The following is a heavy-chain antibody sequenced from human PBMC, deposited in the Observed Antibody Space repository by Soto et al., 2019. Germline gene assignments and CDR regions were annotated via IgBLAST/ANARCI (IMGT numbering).Heavy chain of an antibody. V-gene: IGHV4-59*01. CDR3: ASGLPWSSWYLSYGMDV. CDR2: IYYSGST. J-gene: IGHJ6*02. CDR1: GGSISSYY. Sequence: QVQLQESGPGLVKPSETLSLTCTVSGGSISSYYWSWIRQPPGKGLEWIGYIYYSGSTNYNPSLKSRVTISVDTSKNQFSLKLSSVTAADTAVYYCASGLPWSSWYLSYGMDVWGQGTTVTVSS. D-gene: IGHD6-13*01.